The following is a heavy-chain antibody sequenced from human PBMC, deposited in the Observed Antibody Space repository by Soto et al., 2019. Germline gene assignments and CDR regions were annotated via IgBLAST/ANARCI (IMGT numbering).Heavy chain of an antibody. CDR2: IYWNDDK. J-gene: IGHJ5*02. CDR1: GFSLSTSGVG. CDR3: ADTGQPDLYSTGWYEWFDR. Sequence: SGPTLVNPTQTLTLTCTFSGFSLSTSGVGVGWIRQPPGKALEWLALIYWNDDKRYSPSLKSRLTITKDTSKNQVVLTMTNMDPVDTATYYCADTGQPDLYSTGWYEWFDRWGQGTLVTVSS. D-gene: IGHD6-19*01. V-gene: IGHV2-5*01.